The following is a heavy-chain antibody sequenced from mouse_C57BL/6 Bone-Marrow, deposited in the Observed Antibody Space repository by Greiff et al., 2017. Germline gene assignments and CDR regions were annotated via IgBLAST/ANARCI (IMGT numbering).Heavy chain of an antibody. CDR3: ARRGDGRDWYFDV. Sequence: VQLQQSGGDLVKPGGSLKLSCAASGFTFSSYGMSWVRQTPDKRLEWVATISSGGSYTYYPDSVKGRITISIDNAKNTLYLQMSSLKSEDTAMYYCARRGDGRDWYFDVWGTGTTVTVSS. CDR2: ISSGGSYT. J-gene: IGHJ1*03. CDR1: GFTFSSYG. V-gene: IGHV5-6*01.